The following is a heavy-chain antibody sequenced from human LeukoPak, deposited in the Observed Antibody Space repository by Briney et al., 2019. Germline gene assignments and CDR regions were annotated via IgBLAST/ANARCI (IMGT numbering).Heavy chain of an antibody. CDR3: ASRTSGTYYFEY. V-gene: IGHV4-31*03. Sequence: PSQTLSLTCTVSGAPISSGSYFWSWIRQHPGKGLEWIGYIYNSGSTYYNPSLKSRVIISVDTSKNQFSLKLSSVTAADTAVYHCASRTSGTYYFEYWGQGTLVTVSS. J-gene: IGHJ4*02. CDR1: GAPISSGSYF. CDR2: IYNSGST. D-gene: IGHD1-26*01.